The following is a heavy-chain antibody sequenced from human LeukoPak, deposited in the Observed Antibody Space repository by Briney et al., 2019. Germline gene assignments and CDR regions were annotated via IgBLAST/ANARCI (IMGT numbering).Heavy chain of an antibody. CDR2: IYYSGST. Sequence: PSETLSLTCTVSGGSISSSSYYWGWIRQPPGKGLEWIGSIYYSGSTYYNPSLKSRVTISVDTSKNQFSLKLSSVTAADTAVYYCARNVVVPAAYDYWGQGTLVTVSS. V-gene: IGHV4-39*01. CDR3: ARNVVVPAAYDY. CDR1: GGSISSSSYY. D-gene: IGHD2-2*01. J-gene: IGHJ4*02.